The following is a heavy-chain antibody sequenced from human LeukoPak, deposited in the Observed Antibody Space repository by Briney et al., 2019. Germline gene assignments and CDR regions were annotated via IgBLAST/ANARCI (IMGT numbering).Heavy chain of an antibody. CDR2: IIPMSATT. Sequence: SVKVSCKASGGTFSSNAITWVRQARRQGLEWMGRIIPMSATTNYAQKFQGRVTITTDESTSTVYMELSSLRSEDTAVYYCAREGNTAMTKTFEQWGQGTLVTVSS. D-gene: IGHD5-18*01. V-gene: IGHV1-69*05. CDR1: GGTFSSNA. CDR3: AREGNTAMTKTFEQ. J-gene: IGHJ4*02.